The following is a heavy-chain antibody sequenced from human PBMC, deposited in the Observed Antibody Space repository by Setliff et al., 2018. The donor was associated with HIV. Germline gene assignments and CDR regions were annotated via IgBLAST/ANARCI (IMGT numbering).Heavy chain of an antibody. V-gene: IGHV7-4-1*02. CDR3: VRDEVPLVTAAPFDY. J-gene: IGHJ4*02. Sequence: ASVKVSCKASGYTFTSYAMNWVRQAPGQGLEWMGWINTNTGNPTYAQGFTGRFVFSLDTSVSTAYLQISSLTAEDTAVYYCVRDEVPLVTAAPFDYWGQGTLVTVSS. D-gene: IGHD2-21*02. CDR1: GYTFTSYA. CDR2: INTNTGNP.